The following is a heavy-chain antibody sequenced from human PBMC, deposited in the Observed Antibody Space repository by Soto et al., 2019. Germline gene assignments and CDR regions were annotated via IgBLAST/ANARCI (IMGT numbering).Heavy chain of an antibody. Sequence: PGGSLRLSCAASGFTFSVYSMNWIRQAPGKGLQWVSYMTSDVRTIRYADSVKGRFTISRDNAKNLVYLQMTSLRDEDTAVYYCARSVQGHFYYWGQGALVTVSS. J-gene: IGHJ4*02. CDR3: ARSVQGHFYY. CDR1: GFTFSVYS. CDR2: MTSDVRTI. D-gene: IGHD6-19*01. V-gene: IGHV3-48*02.